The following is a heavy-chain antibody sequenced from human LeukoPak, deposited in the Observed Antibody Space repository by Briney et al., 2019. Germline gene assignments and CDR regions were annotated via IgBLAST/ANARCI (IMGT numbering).Heavy chain of an antibody. V-gene: IGHV3-7*01. CDR3: ATYTHWVAGDV. CDR1: GFTFSDSW. CDR2: MNQDGSEK. J-gene: IGHJ6*02. D-gene: IGHD3-16*01. Sequence: PGGSLRLSCAASGFTFSDSWMSWVRRAPGKGLEWVANMNQDGSEKDYVDSVKGRFTIARDNARNSLYLQMSSLRAEDTAVYYCATYTHWVAGDVWGQGTTVTVSS.